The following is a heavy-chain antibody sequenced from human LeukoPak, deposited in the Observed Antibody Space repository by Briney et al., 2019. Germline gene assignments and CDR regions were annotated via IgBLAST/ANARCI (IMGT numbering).Heavy chain of an antibody. Sequence: ASGKVSCKASGYTFTSYGISWVRQAPGQGLEWMGWISAYNGNTNYAQKLQGRVTMTTDTSTSTAYMELRSLRSDDTAVYYCARGGAYYYDSSGYYYANWGQGTLVTVSS. J-gene: IGHJ4*02. CDR2: ISAYNGNT. D-gene: IGHD3-22*01. CDR3: ARGGAYYYDSSGYYYAN. CDR1: GYTFTSYG. V-gene: IGHV1-18*01.